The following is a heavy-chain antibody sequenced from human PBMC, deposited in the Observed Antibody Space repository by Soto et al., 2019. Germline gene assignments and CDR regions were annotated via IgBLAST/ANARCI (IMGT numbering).Heavy chain of an antibody. CDR3: ARDLEGIAAAGQLPEDYYYYGMDV. CDR1: GGTFSSYA. J-gene: IGHJ6*02. D-gene: IGHD6-13*01. Sequence: QVQLVQSGAEVKKPGSSVKVSCKASGGTFSSYAISWVRQAPGQGLEWMGGIIPIFGTANYAQKFQGRVTITADESTSTAYMELSSLRSEDTAVYYCARDLEGIAAAGQLPEDYYYYGMDVWGQGTTVTVSS. V-gene: IGHV1-69*01. CDR2: IIPIFGTA.